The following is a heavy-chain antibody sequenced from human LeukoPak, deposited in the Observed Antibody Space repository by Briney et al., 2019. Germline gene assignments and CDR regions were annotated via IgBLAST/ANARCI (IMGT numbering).Heavy chain of an antibody. CDR2: ISSTSSYI. D-gene: IGHD3-10*01. CDR1: GFSSSNVA. V-gene: IGHV3-21*01. CDR3: ARSHTWFPKPGGF. J-gene: IGHJ4*02. Sequence: PGGSLRLSCAASGFSSSNVAMSWVRQAPGKGLEWVSSISSTSSYIYFADSMKGRFTISRDNAKNSLFLQMNSLRAGHTAVYYWARSHTWFPKPGGFGGQGAVVTVSS.